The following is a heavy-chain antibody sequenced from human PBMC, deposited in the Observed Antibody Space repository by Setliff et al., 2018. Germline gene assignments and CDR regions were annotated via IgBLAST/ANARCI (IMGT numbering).Heavy chain of an antibody. Sequence: LSLTCTVAGGSMSSGPNYWSWIRQPAGRGLEWIGRLHTSGTTDYNPSLKGRVTISADTSTNHFSLKLTSVTAADTAVYYCARDNTIVGATDYWGQGALVTVSS. V-gene: IGHV4-61*02. CDR2: LHTSGTT. CDR1: GGSMSSGPNY. CDR3: ARDNTIVGATDY. D-gene: IGHD1-26*01. J-gene: IGHJ4*02.